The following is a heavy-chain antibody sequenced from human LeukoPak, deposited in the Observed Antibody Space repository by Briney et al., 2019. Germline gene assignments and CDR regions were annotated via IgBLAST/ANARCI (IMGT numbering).Heavy chain of an antibody. V-gene: IGHV3-30*02. CDR3: AKGRGWEASYYYYYMDV. Sequence: GGSLRLSCAASGFTFSSYSMNWVRQAPGKGLEWVAFIRYDGSNKYYTDSVKGRFTISRDNSKNTLYLQMNSLRAEDTAVYYCAKGRGWEASYYYYYMDVWGKGTRSPSP. CDR1: GFTFSSYS. CDR2: IRYDGSNK. D-gene: IGHD1-26*01. J-gene: IGHJ6*03.